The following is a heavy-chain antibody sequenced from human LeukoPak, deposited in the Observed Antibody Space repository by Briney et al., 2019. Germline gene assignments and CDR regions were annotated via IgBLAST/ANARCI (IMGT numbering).Heavy chain of an antibody. D-gene: IGHD5-24*01. J-gene: IGHJ4*02. CDR2: IRYDGSNK. Sequence: GGSLRLSCAASGFTFSSYGMHWVRQAPGKGLEWVAFIRYDGSNKYYADSVKGRFTISRDNSKNTLYLQMNSLRAEDTAVYYCAKERWRTPTLDYWGQGTLVTVSS. CDR3: AKERWRTPTLDY. V-gene: IGHV3-30*02. CDR1: GFTFSSYG.